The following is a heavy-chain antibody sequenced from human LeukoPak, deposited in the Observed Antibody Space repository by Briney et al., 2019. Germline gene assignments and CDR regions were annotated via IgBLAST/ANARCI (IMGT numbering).Heavy chain of an antibody. V-gene: IGHV3-30*18. CDR1: GFTFSTYV. Sequence: GGSLRLSCAASGFTFSTYVMHWVRQAPGKGLEWVAVISYDRSNKYYADSVKGRFTISRDNSKNTLYLQMNSLRAEDTAVYYCAKDRRDASGSYLDYWGQGTLVTVSS. CDR2: ISYDRSNK. J-gene: IGHJ4*02. D-gene: IGHD3-10*01. CDR3: AKDRRDASGSYLDY.